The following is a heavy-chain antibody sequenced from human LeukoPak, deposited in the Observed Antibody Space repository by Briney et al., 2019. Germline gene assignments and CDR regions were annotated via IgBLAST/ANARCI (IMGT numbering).Heavy chain of an antibody. Sequence: PGGSLRLSCAASGFTFTNYWMHWFRQAPGEGLMWVSRINSDGSSTSYADSVKGRFTISRDNAKNTLYLQMNSLRAEDTAVYYCARADTSGYAVFDYWGQGALVTVSS. J-gene: IGHJ4*02. D-gene: IGHD3-22*01. CDR1: GFTFTNYW. CDR2: INSDGSST. V-gene: IGHV3-74*01. CDR3: ARADTSGYAVFDY.